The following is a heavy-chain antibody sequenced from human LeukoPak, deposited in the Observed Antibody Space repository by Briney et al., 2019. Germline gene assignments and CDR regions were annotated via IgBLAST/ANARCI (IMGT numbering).Heavy chain of an antibody. D-gene: IGHD3-10*01. CDR2: ISWNSGSI. Sequence: GGSLRLSCAASGFTFDDYATHWVRQAPGKGLEWVSGISWNSGSIGYADSVKGRFTISRDNAKNSLYLQMISLRAEDTAFYYCAKDRSGELFLDYFDYWGQGTLVTVSS. CDR3: AKDRSGELFLDYFDY. J-gene: IGHJ4*02. CDR1: GFTFDDYA. V-gene: IGHV3-9*01.